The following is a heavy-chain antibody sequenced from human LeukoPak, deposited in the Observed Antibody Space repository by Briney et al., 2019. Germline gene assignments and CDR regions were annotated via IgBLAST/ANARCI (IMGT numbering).Heavy chain of an antibody. CDR2: ISAYNANT. CDR1: GYTFNSCG. V-gene: IGHV1-18*01. CDR3: ARFTSLDVYAFDI. J-gene: IGHJ3*02. Sequence: ASVKVSCKASGYTFNSCGISWVRRAPGQGLEWMGWISAYNANTNYAQKLQGRVTMTTDTSTSTAHMELRSLRSDDTAVYYCARFTSLDVYAFDIWGQGTMVTVSS. D-gene: IGHD1-1*01.